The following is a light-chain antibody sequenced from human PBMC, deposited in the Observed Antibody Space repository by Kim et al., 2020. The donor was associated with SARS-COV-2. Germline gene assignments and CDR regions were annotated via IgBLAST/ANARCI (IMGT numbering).Light chain of an antibody. CDR3: QQYNNWPFT. J-gene: IGKJ4*01. CDR1: QSVSSK. Sequence: VSPEERATLSCRASQSVSSKLAWYQQKPGQAPRLLIYGASTGATGFPARFSGSGSGTDFTLTISSLQSEDVAVYYCQQYNNWPFTFGGGTKVDIK. CDR2: GAS. V-gene: IGKV3-15*01.